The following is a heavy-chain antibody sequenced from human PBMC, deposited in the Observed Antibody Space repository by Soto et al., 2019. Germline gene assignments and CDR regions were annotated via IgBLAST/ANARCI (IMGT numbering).Heavy chain of an antibody. CDR2: IYYSGST. Sequence: SETLSLTCSVSGGSISSYYWSWIRQPPGKGLEWIGYIYYSGSTNYNPSLKSRVTISVDTSKNQFSLKLSSVTAADTAVYYCERQSGLYYYYYYMDVWGKGTTVTVSS. J-gene: IGHJ6*03. CDR3: ERQSGLYYYYYYMDV. V-gene: IGHV4-59*08. D-gene: IGHD3-10*01. CDR1: GGSISSYY.